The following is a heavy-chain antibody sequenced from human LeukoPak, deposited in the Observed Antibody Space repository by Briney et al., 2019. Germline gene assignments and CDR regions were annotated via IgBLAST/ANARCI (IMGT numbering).Heavy chain of an antibody. CDR2: INHSGST. D-gene: IGHD3-10*01. V-gene: IGHV4-34*01. J-gene: IGHJ4*02. Sequence: KPSETLSLTCAVYGGSFSGYYWSWIRQPPGKGLEWIGEINHSGSTNYNPSLKSRVTISVDTSKNQFSLKLSSVTAADTAVYYCARWNGSGSYYDYWGQGTLVTVSS. CDR1: GGSFSGYY. CDR3: ARWNGSGSYYDY.